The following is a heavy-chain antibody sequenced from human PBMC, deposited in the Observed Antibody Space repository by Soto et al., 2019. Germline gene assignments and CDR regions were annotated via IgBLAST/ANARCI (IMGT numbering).Heavy chain of an antibody. D-gene: IGHD2-15*01. CDR1: GYTFPTYG. Sequence: ASVKVSCKASGYTFPTYGITWVRQAPGQGLEWMGWISTYDGNTNYAQKLQGRVTMTKDTSTSTAYMQFRSLRSDDTAVYYCARDRGRSCIGGTCPFDYWGQGTLVTVSS. CDR3: ARDRGRSCIGGTCPFDY. CDR2: ISTYDGNT. J-gene: IGHJ4*02. V-gene: IGHV1-18*01.